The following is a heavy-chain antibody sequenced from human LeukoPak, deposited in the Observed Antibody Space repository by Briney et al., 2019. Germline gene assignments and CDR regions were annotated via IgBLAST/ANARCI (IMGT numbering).Heavy chain of an antibody. CDR2: INPSGGST. Sequence: GASVKVSCKASGYTFTSYYIHWVRQAPGQGLEWMGIINPSGGSTTYAQKFLGRVSMTADTATSTAYMELRSLTSDDTAMYYCARSGRGTYYYFDLWGQGTLVTVSS. CDR3: ARSGRGTYYYFDL. CDR1: GYTFTSYY. J-gene: IGHJ4*02. V-gene: IGHV1-46*01. D-gene: IGHD5-12*01.